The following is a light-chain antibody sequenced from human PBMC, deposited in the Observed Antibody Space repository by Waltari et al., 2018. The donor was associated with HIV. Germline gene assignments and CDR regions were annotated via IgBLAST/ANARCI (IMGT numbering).Light chain of an antibody. CDR3: QQYNNWPPFT. CDR2: GAS. V-gene: IGKV3-15*01. Sequence: EIVMTKSPATLSVSPGERAHHSCRASQSVSSNLAWYHQKPGQPPRLLIHGASTRATGIPARFSCSGSGTEFTLTISSLQSEDFAVYYCQQYNNWPPFTFGPGIKVDIK. J-gene: IGKJ3*01. CDR1: QSVSSN.